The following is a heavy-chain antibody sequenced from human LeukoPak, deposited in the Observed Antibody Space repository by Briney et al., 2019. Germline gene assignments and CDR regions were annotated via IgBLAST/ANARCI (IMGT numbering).Heavy chain of an antibody. CDR2: IYYSGST. V-gene: IGHV4-30-4*08. J-gene: IGHJ5*02. CDR1: GGSISSSAYY. CDR3: ASTNCSSASCYGANWFDP. D-gene: IGHD2-2*01. Sequence: PSETLSLTCTVSGGSISSSAYYWGWIRQPPGKGLEWIGYIYYSGSTFHYNPSLKSRVNISVDTSKNQFFLRLSSVTAVDTAVYYCASTNCSSASCYGANWFDPWGQGTLVTVSS.